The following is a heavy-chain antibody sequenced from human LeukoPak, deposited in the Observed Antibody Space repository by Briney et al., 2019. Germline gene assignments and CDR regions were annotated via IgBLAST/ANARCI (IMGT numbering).Heavy chain of an antibody. V-gene: IGHV4-59*08. CDR2: IYYSGST. J-gene: IGHJ6*03. Sequence: SETLSLTCTVSGGSVSSYYWSWIRQPPGKGLEWIGYIYYSGSTNYNPSLKSRVTISVDTSKNQFSLKLSSVTAADTAVYYCARVPRSYYYYYYMDVWGKGTTVTVSS. D-gene: IGHD2-2*01. CDR3: ARVPRSYYYYYYMDV. CDR1: GGSVSSYY.